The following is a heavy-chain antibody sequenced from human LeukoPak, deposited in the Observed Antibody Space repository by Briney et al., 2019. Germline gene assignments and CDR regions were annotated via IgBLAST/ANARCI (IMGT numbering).Heavy chain of an antibody. CDR2: ISYDGRNK. Sequence: GGSLRLSCAASGVTFNSYARHGVRQAPGKGLEWVAVISYDGRNKYYADSVKGRFTISRDNSKNTLYVQMDNLITEDTAVYYCAKDLLPWLVLTDYWGQGTLVTVSS. CDR3: AKDLLPWLVLTDY. V-gene: IGHV3-30*04. CDR1: GVTFNSYA. D-gene: IGHD6-19*01. J-gene: IGHJ4*02.